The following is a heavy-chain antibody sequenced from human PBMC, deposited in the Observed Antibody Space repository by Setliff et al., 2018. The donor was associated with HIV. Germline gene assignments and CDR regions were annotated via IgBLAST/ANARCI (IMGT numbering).Heavy chain of an antibody. CDR3: ARLKLSGVIDY. D-gene: IGHD2-8*01. J-gene: IGHJ4*02. Sequence: PSETLSLTCTVSGGALNTSSSYWGWIRQPPGKGLEYIGGIFYSGSAYYNPSLKSRVTISVDTSKNQLSLKLSSVTAADTAVYYCARLKLSGVIDYWGQGTLVTVSS. CDR2: IFYSGSA. CDR1: GGALNTSSSY. V-gene: IGHV4-39*01.